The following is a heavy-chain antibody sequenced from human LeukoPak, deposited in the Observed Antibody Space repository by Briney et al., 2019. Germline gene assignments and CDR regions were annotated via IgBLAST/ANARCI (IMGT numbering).Heavy chain of an antibody. CDR1: GGSISSYY. CDR2: IYYSGST. Sequence: SETLSLTCTVSGGSISSYYWSWIRQPPGKGLEWIGYIYYSGSTNYNPSLESRVTISVDTSKNQFSLKLSSVTAADTAVYYCARVAYSNQYYFDYWGQGTLVTVSS. V-gene: IGHV4-59*01. J-gene: IGHJ4*02. CDR3: ARVAYSNQYYFDY. D-gene: IGHD4-11*01.